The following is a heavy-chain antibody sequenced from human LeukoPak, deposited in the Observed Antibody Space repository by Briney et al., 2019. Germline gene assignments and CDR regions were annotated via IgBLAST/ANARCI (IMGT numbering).Heavy chain of an antibody. V-gene: IGHV1-46*01. Sequence: ASVKVSCKASGYTFTSYYMHWVRQAPGQGLDWMGIINPGGGSTTYAQKCQGRVTMTRDTSTSTVYMELSSLRSEDTAVYYCARDLVTFGGVIAPFNYWGQGTLVTVSS. J-gene: IGHJ4*02. CDR2: INPGGGST. CDR3: ARDLVTFGGVIAPFNY. D-gene: IGHD3-16*02. CDR1: GYTFTSYY.